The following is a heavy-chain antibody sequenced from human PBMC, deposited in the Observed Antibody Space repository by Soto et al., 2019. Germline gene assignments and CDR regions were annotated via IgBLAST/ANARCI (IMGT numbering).Heavy chain of an antibody. D-gene: IGHD3-16*02. CDR2: IYYSGTT. CDR1: GGSITSGGWY. Sequence: TLSVTCTVXGGSITSGGWYWSWIRQHPGKGLEWIGYIYYSGTTYYNASLKSRVTMSVDTSKNQFSLTLSSVTAADTAVYYCASYVWGSYRSLDYWGQGTLVTVSS. J-gene: IGHJ4*02. V-gene: IGHV4-31*03. CDR3: ASYVWGSYRSLDY.